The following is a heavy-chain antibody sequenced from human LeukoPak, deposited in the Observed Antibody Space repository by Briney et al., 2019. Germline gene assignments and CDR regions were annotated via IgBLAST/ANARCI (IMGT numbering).Heavy chain of an antibody. J-gene: IGHJ4*02. D-gene: IGHD3-10*01. Sequence: GGSLRLSCAASGFTFSSYAMSWVRQAPGKGLEWVSTISGSGVSTYYADSVKGRFTISRDNAKNSLYLQMNGLRAEDTAVYYCAREMARELLWFGELSVPDYWGQGTLVTVSS. CDR2: ISGSGVST. V-gene: IGHV3-23*01. CDR3: AREMARELLWFGELSVPDY. CDR1: GFTFSSYA.